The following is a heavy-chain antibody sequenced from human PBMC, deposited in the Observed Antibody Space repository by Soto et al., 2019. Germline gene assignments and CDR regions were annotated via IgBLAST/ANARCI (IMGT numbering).Heavy chain of an antibody. V-gene: IGHV4-38-2*01. CDR2: VYHSGST. CDR1: GYSISSGYY. D-gene: IGHD6-19*01. Sequence: SETLSLTCAVSGYSISSGYYWGWIRQPPGKGLEWIGTVYHSGSTFYNPSLKSPVTISVYTSTNQFSLRLTSVTAADTAPYYCARRDGSGCAPNSFYCWSQGTRVTVSS. J-gene: IGHJ4*02. CDR3: ARRDGSGCAPNSFYC.